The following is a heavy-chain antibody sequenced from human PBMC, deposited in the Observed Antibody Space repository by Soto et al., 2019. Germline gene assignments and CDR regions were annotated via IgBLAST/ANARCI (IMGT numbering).Heavy chain of an antibody. Sequence: SETLSLTCAVYGGSFTGYYWSWIRQPPGKGLEWIGEINHSGSTNYNPSLKSRVTISRDTPKNQFSLNLSSVTAADTAVYYCAYEGGLFTIFGGPRGSMDVCGEGTTVTVSS. CDR2: INHSGST. D-gene: IGHD3-3*01. CDR3: AYEGGLFTIFGGPRGSMDV. CDR1: GGSFTGYY. V-gene: IGHV4-34*01. J-gene: IGHJ6*03.